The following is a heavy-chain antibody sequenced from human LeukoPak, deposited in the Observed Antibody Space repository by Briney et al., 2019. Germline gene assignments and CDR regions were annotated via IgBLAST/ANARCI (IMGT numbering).Heavy chain of an antibody. CDR2: VSGSGTST. Sequence: AGGSLRLSCAGSGFTFINYGMIWVRQAPGKGLEWVSSVSGSGTSTHYADSVKGRFTITRDNSKDTVDLQMNSLRAEDTAVYYCARFRRGWEVVAATTTHYYYGMDVWGQGTTVTVSS. CDR1: GFTFINYG. V-gene: IGHV3-23*01. J-gene: IGHJ6*02. CDR3: ARFRRGWEVVAATTTHYYYGMDV. D-gene: IGHD2-15*01.